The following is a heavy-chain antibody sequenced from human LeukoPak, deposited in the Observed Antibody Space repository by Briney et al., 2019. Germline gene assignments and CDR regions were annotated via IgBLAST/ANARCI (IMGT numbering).Heavy chain of an antibody. V-gene: IGHV3-23*01. J-gene: IGHJ4*02. CDR3: AKDDAWLQYND. Sequence: GGSLRLSCEASGFTFHTHRLRWVRPAPGKGLAWVSGISHSGDIKYYVDSVKGRFTVSRDNSKNTPYLQINSLRDEDTAVYYCAKDDAWLQYNDWGQGTLVTVSS. CDR2: ISHSGDIK. CDR1: GFTFHTHR. D-gene: IGHD5-24*01.